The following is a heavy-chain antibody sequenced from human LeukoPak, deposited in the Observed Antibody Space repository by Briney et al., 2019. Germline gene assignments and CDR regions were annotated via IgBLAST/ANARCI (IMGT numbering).Heavy chain of an antibody. CDR1: GGSISSSSYY. Sequence: SETLSLTCIVSGGSISSSSYYWGWIRQPPGKGLEWIGSIYYSGSTYYNPSLKSRVTISVDTSKNQFSLKLSSVTAADTAVYYCARLGSGSYFDYWGQGTLVTVSS. CDR3: ARLGSGSYFDY. D-gene: IGHD1-26*01. J-gene: IGHJ4*02. V-gene: IGHV4-39*01. CDR2: IYYSGST.